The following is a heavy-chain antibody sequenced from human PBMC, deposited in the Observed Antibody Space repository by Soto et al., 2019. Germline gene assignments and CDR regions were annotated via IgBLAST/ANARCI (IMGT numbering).Heavy chain of an antibody. CDR3: AHIVVAGLGYYFDY. CDR1: GFSLSSTRMA. J-gene: IGHJ4*02. CDR2: IYWDDDK. D-gene: IGHD6-19*01. V-gene: IGHV2-5*02. Sequence: QITLKESGPTLVKPTQTLTLTCTFSGFSLSSTRMAVGWIRQPPGKALECLALIYWDDDKRYSPLLKSRLTITKDTAKNQLVITMSIMDPVDTARYYCAHIVVAGLGYYFDYWGQGTLVPVS.